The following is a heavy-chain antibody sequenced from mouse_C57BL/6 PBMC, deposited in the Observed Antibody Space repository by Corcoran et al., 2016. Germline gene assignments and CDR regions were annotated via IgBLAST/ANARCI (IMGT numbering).Heavy chain of an antibody. V-gene: IGHV1-75*01. Sequence: QVQLQQSGPELVKPGASVKISCKASGYTFTDYYINWVKQRPGQGLEWIGWSFPGSGSTYYNEKFKGKATLTVDKSSSTAYMLLSSLTSEDSAVYFCARRSNIVTHFDYWGQGTTLTVSS. J-gene: IGHJ2*01. D-gene: IGHD2-5*01. CDR2: SFPGSGST. CDR1: GYTFTDYY. CDR3: ARRSNIVTHFDY.